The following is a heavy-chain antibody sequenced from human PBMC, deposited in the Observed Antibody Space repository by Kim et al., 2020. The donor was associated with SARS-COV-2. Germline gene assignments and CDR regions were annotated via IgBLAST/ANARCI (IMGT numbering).Heavy chain of an antibody. J-gene: IGHJ4*02. Sequence: GGSLRLSCAASGFTFDDYAMHWVRQAPGKGLEWVSGISWNSGSIGYADSVKGRFTISRDNAKNSLYLQMNSLRAEDTALYYCAKGGGRDHYDSRGLDYWGQGTLVTVSS. CDR2: ISWNSGSI. CDR3: AKGGGRDHYDSRGLDY. V-gene: IGHV3-9*01. CDR1: GFTFDDYA. D-gene: IGHD3-22*01.